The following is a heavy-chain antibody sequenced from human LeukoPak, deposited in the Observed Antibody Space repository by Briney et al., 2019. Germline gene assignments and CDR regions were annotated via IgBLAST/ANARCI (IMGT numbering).Heavy chain of an antibody. V-gene: IGHV3-64*01. Sequence: GGSLRLSCAASGFTFSHYSMHWVRQAPGRGLEYVSAINSNGDDTYYVNSVKGRFTISRDNSKNTLYLQMGSLRVEDRAVYYCARDPGRSPDYWGQGTLVTVS. J-gene: IGHJ4*02. D-gene: IGHD1-26*01. CDR3: ARDPGRSPDY. CDR1: GFTFSHYS. CDR2: INSNGDDT.